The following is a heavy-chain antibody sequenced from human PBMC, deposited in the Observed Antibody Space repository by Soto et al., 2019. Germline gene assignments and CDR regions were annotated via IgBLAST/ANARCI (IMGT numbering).Heavy chain of an antibody. CDR3: ARGEFTSSSTSRAQVYYGMDV. J-gene: IGHJ6*02. Sequence: SETLSLTCAVYGGSFSGYYWSWIRQPPGKGLEWIGEINHSGSTNYNPSLKSRVTISVDTSKNQFSLKLSSVTAADTAVYYCARGEFTSSSTSRAQVYYGMDVWGQGTTVTVSS. V-gene: IGHV4-34*01. CDR1: GGSFSGYY. D-gene: IGHD2-2*01. CDR2: INHSGST.